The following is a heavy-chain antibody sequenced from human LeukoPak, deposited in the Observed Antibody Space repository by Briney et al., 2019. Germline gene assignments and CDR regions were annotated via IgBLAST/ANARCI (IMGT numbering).Heavy chain of an antibody. CDR1: GYTFTGYY. CDR3: ARLGWNDVRAFDI. CDR2: IIPILGIA. Sequence: SVKVSCKASGYTFTGYYMHWGRQSPGQGLEWMGRIIPILGIANYAQKFQGRVTITADKSTSTAYMELSSLRSEDTAVYYCARLGWNDVRAFDIWGQGTMVTVSS. V-gene: IGHV1-69*02. D-gene: IGHD1-1*01. J-gene: IGHJ3*02.